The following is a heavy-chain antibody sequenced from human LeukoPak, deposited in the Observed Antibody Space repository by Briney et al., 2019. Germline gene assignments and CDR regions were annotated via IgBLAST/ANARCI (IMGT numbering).Heavy chain of an antibody. CDR2: ISYDRNN. J-gene: IGHJ3*02. D-gene: IGHD5-12*01. CDR3: ARDPLDISRWTNAFDI. Sequence: PGGSLRLSCVISGYTFTHYGFHWVRQAPGKALEWVAYISYDRNNKYEDSVKGRFTISRDNSHSTMHLQMNGLRAEDTAVYYCARDPLDISRWTNAFDIWGQGTTVIVS. CDR1: GYTFTHYG. V-gene: IGHV3-30*03.